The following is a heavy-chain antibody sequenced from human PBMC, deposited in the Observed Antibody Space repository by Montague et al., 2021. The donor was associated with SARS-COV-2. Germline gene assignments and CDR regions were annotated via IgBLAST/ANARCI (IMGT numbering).Heavy chain of an antibody. D-gene: IGHD3-10*01. CDR3: AKDVDYYGSGSYGNWLDP. CDR2: ISGSGVST. J-gene: IGHJ5*02. CDR1: GFPFSRYA. V-gene: IGHV3-23*01. Sequence: SRSLSLSASGFPFSRYAMNWVRQAPGKGLEWVSTISGSGVSTYYADSVKGRFTISRDDSKNTVFLQMNSLRAEDTAMYFCAKDVDYYGSGSYGNWLDPWGQGTLVAVSS.